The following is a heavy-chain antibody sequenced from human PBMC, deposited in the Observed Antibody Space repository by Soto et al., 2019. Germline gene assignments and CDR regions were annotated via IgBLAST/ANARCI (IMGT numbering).Heavy chain of an antibody. CDR1: GGTFSSYT. D-gene: IGHD6-19*01. V-gene: IGHV1-69*04. Sequence: SVKVSCKASGGTFSSYTISWVRQAPGQGLEWMGRIIPILGIANYAQKFQGRVTITADKSTSTAYMELSSLRSEDTAVYYCAREYEYSSGWYYFDYWGQGTLVTVSS. CDR2: IIPILGIA. CDR3: AREYEYSSGWYYFDY. J-gene: IGHJ4*02.